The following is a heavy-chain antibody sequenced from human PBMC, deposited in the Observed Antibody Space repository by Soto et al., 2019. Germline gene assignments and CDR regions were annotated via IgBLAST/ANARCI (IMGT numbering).Heavy chain of an antibody. J-gene: IGHJ6*02. CDR1: GCIFNRYW. CDR3: ARDRVPQLGYYGMDV. CDR2: INTDESSR. Sequence: GLSLRLSCAASGCIFNRYWMHWVRQAPGKGLVWVSRINTDESSRSYADSVKGRFTISRDNAKNTLYLQMSSLRAEDTAVYFCARDRVPQLGYYGMDVWGQGTTVTVSS. V-gene: IGHV3-74*01. D-gene: IGHD2-2*01.